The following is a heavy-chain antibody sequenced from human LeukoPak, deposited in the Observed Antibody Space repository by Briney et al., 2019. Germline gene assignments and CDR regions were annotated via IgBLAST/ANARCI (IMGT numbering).Heavy chain of an antibody. CDR2: INPSGGST. CDR1: GYTFTSYY. J-gene: IGHJ6*02. Sequence: ASVKVSCKASGYTFTSYYMHWVRQAPGQGLEWTGIINPSGGSTSYAQKFQGRVTMTRDTSTSTVYMELSSLRSEDTAVYYCARGRVTQQYYYYYYGMDVWGQGTTVTVSS. CDR3: ARGRVTQQYYYYYYGMDV. V-gene: IGHV1-46*01. D-gene: IGHD1-1*01.